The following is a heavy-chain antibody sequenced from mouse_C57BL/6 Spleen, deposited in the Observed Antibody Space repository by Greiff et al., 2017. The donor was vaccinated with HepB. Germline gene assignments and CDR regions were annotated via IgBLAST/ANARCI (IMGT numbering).Heavy chain of an antibody. CDR1: GYAFSSYW. V-gene: IGHV1-80*01. CDR3: ARGAGYGYGGFAY. D-gene: IGHD2-2*01. CDR2: IYPGDGDT. Sequence: VQLQQSGAELVKPGASVKISCKASGYAFSSYWMNWVKQRPGKGLEWIGQIYPGDGDTNYNGKFKGKATLTADKSSSPAYMQLSSLTSEDSAVYFCARGAGYGYGGFAYWGQGTLVTVSA. J-gene: IGHJ3*01.